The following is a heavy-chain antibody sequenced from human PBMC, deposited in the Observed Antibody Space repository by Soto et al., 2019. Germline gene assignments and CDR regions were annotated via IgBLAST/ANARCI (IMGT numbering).Heavy chain of an antibody. D-gene: IGHD3-22*01. CDR1: GFTFSSYS. CDR3: ARXPVSSGYYYNPYWYFDL. J-gene: IGHJ2*01. CDR2: ISSSSSYI. V-gene: IGHV3-21*01. Sequence: PGGSLRLSCAASGFTFSSYSMNWVRQAPGKGLEWVSSISSSSSYIYYADSVKGRFTISRDNAKNSLYLQMNSLRAEDTAVYYCARXPVSSGYYYNPYWYFDLWGHGTLVTVSS.